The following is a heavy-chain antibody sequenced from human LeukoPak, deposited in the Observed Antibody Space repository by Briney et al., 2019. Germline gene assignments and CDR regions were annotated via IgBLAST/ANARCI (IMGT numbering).Heavy chain of an antibody. CDR2: IYYSGST. CDR1: GGSISSYY. J-gene: IGHJ5*02. V-gene: IGHV4-59*01. Sequence: SETLSLTCTVPGGSISSYYWSWIRQPPGKGLEWIGYIYYSGSTNYNPSLKSRVTISVDTSKNQFSLKLSSVTAADTAVYYCARDHGYDFWSGYYFGGWFDPWGQGTLVTVSS. D-gene: IGHD3-3*01. CDR3: ARDHGYDFWSGYYFGGWFDP.